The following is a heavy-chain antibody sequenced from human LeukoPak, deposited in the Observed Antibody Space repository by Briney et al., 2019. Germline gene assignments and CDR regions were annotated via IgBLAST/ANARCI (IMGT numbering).Heavy chain of an antibody. CDR3: VSLPTHCSSTSCGYYYYMDV. CDR1: RHAISNGYY. Sequence: SETLSLTCAVSRHAISNGYYWGWVPQPPGKGLEWIGRVYHTWSTYYKPSLKSRVTVSVDKSKNHFYLKLSSVTAADTAVYYGVSLPTHCSSTSCGYYYYMDVWGKGTTVTVSS. V-gene: IGHV4-38-2*01. D-gene: IGHD2-2*01. CDR2: VYHTWST. J-gene: IGHJ6*03.